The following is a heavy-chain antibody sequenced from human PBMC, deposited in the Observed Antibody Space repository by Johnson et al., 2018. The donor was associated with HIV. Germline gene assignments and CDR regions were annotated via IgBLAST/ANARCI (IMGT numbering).Heavy chain of an antibody. D-gene: IGHD1-26*01. CDR1: GFTFSSNY. J-gene: IGHJ3*02. CDR3: ARSLPGRGSYYAFDI. Sequence: VQLVESGGGVVQPGRSLRLSCAASGFTFSSNYMSWVRQAPGKGLEWVSVIYSGGSTYYADSVKGRFTISRDNSKNTLYLQMNSLRAEDTAVYYCARSLPGRGSYYAFDIWGQGTMVTVSS. CDR2: IYSGGST. V-gene: IGHV3-66*01.